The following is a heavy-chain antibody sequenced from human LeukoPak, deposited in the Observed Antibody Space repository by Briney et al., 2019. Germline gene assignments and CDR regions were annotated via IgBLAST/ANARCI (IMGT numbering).Heavy chain of an antibody. J-gene: IGHJ6*02. CDR2: ISAYNGNT. D-gene: IGHD5-18*01. Sequence: GASVKVSCKASGYTFTSYGISWVRQAPGQGPEWMGWISAYNGNTNYAQKLQGRVTMTTDTSTSTAYMELRSLRSDDTAVYYCARIATNRGYSYGRLYYYGMDVWGQGTTVTVSS. V-gene: IGHV1-18*01. CDR1: GYTFTSYG. CDR3: ARIATNRGYSYGRLYYYGMDV.